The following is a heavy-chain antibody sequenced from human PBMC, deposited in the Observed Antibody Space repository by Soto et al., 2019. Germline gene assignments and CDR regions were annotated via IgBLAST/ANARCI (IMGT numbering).Heavy chain of an antibody. CDR2: IYYSGST. CDR1: GGSISCYY. CDR3: ARTPDYYFDY. Sequence: SETLSLTCTVSGGSISCYYWSWIRQPPGKGLEWIGYIYYSGSTNYNPSLKSRVTISVDTSKNQFSLKLSSVTAADTAVYYCARTPDYYFDYWGQGTLVTVSS. V-gene: IGHV4-59*01. J-gene: IGHJ4*02.